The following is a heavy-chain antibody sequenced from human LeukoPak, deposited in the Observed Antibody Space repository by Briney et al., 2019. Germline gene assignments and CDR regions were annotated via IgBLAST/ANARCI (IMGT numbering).Heavy chain of an antibody. Sequence: SETLSLTCTVSGGSISSYYWSWIRQPPGKGLEWIGNIYYSGSTNYNPSLMSRVTISVDTSKNQLALKLTSVSAADTAVYYCARDKDFQHWGQGTLVTVSS. J-gene: IGHJ1*01. V-gene: IGHV4-59*01. CDR1: GGSISSYY. CDR3: ARDKDFQH. CDR2: IYYSGST.